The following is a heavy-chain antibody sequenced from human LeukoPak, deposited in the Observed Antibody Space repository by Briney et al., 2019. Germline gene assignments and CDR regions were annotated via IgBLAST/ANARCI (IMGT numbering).Heavy chain of an antibody. V-gene: IGHV3-74*01. CDR1: GFTFSSYW. J-gene: IGHJ3*02. CDR3: ARETDYYDSSGYYYVGAFDI. CDR2: INSDGSST. D-gene: IGHD3-22*01. Sequence: GGSLRLSCAASGFTFSSYWMHWVRQAPGKGLVWVSRINSDGSSTSYADSVKGRFTISRDNAKNTLYLQMNSLRAEDTAVYYCARETDYYDSSGYYYVGAFDIWGQGTMVTVSS.